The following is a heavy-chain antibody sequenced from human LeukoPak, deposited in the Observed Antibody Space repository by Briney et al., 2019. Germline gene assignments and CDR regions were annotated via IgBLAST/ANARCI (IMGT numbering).Heavy chain of an antibody. Sequence: GGSLRLSCTVSGFTFGDYAMSWFRQAPGKGLEWVLGISGSGSNAYYADSAKGRFTSSRDYSKRTVYLQMNSLRAEDTAVYYCAKNGEPHYYMDVLGKGTTVTVSS. CDR1: GFTFGDYA. J-gene: IGHJ6*03. V-gene: IGHV3-23*01. D-gene: IGHD1-14*01. CDR3: AKNGEPHYYMDV. CDR2: ISGSGSNA.